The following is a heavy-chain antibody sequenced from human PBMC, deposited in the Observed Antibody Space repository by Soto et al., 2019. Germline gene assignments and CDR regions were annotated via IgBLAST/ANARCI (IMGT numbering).Heavy chain of an antibody. CDR2: ISYDGSNK. D-gene: IGHD2-2*01. Sequence: LRLSCAASGFTFSSYGMHWVRQAPGKGLEWVAVISYDGSNKYYADSVKGRFTISRDNSKNTLYLQMNSLRAEDTAVYYCAKMAARSTYYYYGMDVWGQGTTVTVSS. CDR3: AKMAARSTYYYYGMDV. V-gene: IGHV3-30*18. CDR1: GFTFSSYG. J-gene: IGHJ6*02.